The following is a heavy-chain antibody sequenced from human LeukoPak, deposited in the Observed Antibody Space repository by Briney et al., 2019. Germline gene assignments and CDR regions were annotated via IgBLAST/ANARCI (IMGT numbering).Heavy chain of an antibody. CDR1: GGSISSGDYY. D-gene: IGHD6-19*01. CDR2: ISYSGST. V-gene: IGHV4-30-4*01. Sequence: SETLSLTCTVSGGSISSGDYYWSWIRQPPGKGLEWIGYISYSGSTYYNPSLKSRVTISLDASKNQFSLKMSSVTAADTAVYYCARENSGWYDYWGQGTLVTVSS. J-gene: IGHJ4*02. CDR3: ARENSGWYDY.